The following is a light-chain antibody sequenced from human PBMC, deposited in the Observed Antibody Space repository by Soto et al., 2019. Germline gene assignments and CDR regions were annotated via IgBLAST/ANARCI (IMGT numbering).Light chain of an antibody. CDR1: QSVSSNY. Sequence: EIVLTQSAGTLSLSPGERATLSCRASQSVSSNYLAWYQQKPGQAPRFLISGASPRATGIPDRFSGSGSGTDFTLTISRLEPEDFAVYDFQQYGSSPTTFGQGTKVDIK. CDR2: GAS. J-gene: IGKJ1*01. CDR3: QQYGSSPTT. V-gene: IGKV3-20*01.